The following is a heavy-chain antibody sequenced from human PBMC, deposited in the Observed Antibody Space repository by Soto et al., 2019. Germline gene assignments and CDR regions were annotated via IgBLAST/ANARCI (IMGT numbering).Heavy chain of an antibody. Sequence: PSETLSLTCTVSGGSISSYYWSWIRQPPGKRLEWIGYIYYSGSTNYNPSLKSRVTISVDTSKNQFSLKLSSVTAADTAVYYCARLGYYYYYMDVWGKGTTVTVSS. CDR2: IYYSGST. V-gene: IGHV4-59*08. J-gene: IGHJ6*03. CDR3: ARLGYYYYYMDV. CDR1: GGSISSYY.